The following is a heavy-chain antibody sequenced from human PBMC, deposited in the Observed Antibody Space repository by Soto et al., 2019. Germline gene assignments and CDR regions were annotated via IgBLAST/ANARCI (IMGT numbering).Heavy chain of an antibody. CDR3: ARCITVTTVWGYPDYYYYGMDV. CDR2: IIPIFGTA. V-gene: IGHV1-69*13. Sequence: GASVKVSCKASGGTFSSYAISWVRQAPGQGLEWMGGIIPIFGTANYAQKFQGRVTITADESTSTAYMELSSLRSEDTAVYYCARCITVTTVWGYPDYYYYGMDVWGQGTTVTVSS. J-gene: IGHJ6*02. D-gene: IGHD1-20*01. CDR1: GGTFSSYA.